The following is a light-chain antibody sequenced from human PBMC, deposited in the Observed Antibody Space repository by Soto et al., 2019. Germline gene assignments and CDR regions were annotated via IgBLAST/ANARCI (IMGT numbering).Light chain of an antibody. CDR2: DAS. CDR1: QSVSSN. CDR3: QQHHIWLPYT. Sequence: EIVMTQSPATLSVSPRERATLSCRASQSVSSNLAWFQQKPGQAPRLLIYDASTRASGIPARFSGSGSGTEFTLTISGLQSEDFAVYYCQQHHIWLPYTFGQGTKV. J-gene: IGKJ2*01. V-gene: IGKV3-15*01.